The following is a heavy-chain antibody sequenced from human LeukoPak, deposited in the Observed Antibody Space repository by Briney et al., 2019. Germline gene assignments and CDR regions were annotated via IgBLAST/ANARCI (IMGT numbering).Heavy chain of an antibody. CDR1: GFTFSSSA. J-gene: IGHJ3*02. CDR2: ISGSGGRT. V-gene: IGHV3-23*01. CDR3: AKDSLTYYYGSGSYVGGDAFDI. D-gene: IGHD3-10*01. Sequence: QAGGSLRLSCAASGFTFSSSAMSWVRQAPGKGLEWVSAISGSGGRTYYADSVKGRFTISRDNSKNTLYLQMNSLRAEDTAVYYCAKDSLTYYYGSGSYVGGDAFDIWGQGTMVTVSS.